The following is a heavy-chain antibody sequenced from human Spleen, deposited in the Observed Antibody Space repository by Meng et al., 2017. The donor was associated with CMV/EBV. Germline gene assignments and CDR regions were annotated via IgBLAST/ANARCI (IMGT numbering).Heavy chain of an antibody. CDR1: AYNFTSYD. J-gene: IGHJ4*02. D-gene: IGHD3-22*01. CDR3: ARGPIRATHYYDRSADALVGIDV. V-gene: IGHV1-2*02. CDR2: IHPHRGDT. Sequence: ASVKVSCKASAYNFTSYDINWVRQATGQGLEWMGWIHPHRGDTNYAQQFQGRVTLTRDTSINTGYMELTRLTSDDTAVYYCARGPIRATHYYDRSADALVGIDVWGQGTLVTVSS.